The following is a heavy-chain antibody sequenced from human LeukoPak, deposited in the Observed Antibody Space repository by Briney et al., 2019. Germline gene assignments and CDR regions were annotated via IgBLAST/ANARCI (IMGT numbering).Heavy chain of an antibody. D-gene: IGHD6-19*01. Sequence: VASVKVSCKASGYTFTGYYMHWVRQAPGQGLEWMGWINPNSGGTNYAQKFQGRVTMTRDTSISTAYMELSSLRSEDTAVYYCARDLRTIAVAGIGAFDIWGQGTMVTVSS. CDR2: INPNSGGT. CDR1: GYTFTGYY. CDR3: ARDLRTIAVAGIGAFDI. V-gene: IGHV1-2*02. J-gene: IGHJ3*02.